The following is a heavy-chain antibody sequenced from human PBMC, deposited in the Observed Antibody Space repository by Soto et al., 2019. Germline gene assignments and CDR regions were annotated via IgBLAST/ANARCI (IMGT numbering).Heavy chain of an antibody. V-gene: IGHV4-34*01. CDR3: ARARYGSGSYYKYYFDY. CDR2: INHSGST. Sequence: SETLSLTCAVYGGSFSGYYWSWIRQPPGKGLEWIGEINHSGSTNYNPSLKSRVTISVDTSKNQFSLKLSSVTAADTAVYYCARARYGSGSYYKYYFDYWGQGTLVTVSS. J-gene: IGHJ4*02. CDR1: GGSFSGYY. D-gene: IGHD3-10*01.